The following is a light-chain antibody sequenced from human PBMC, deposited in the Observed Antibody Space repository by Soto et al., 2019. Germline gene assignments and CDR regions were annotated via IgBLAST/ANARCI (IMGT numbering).Light chain of an antibody. CDR3: QQRSDWPIT. V-gene: IGKV3-11*01. J-gene: IGKJ5*01. CDR2: EAS. Sequence: EIVLTQSPSTLSLSPGERATLSCRGSQSVRSHLVWYQQKPGQAPRLLIYEASNRATGIPARFSGSGSGTAFTLTISSLEPEDFAVYYCQQRSDWPITFGQGTRLEIK. CDR1: QSVRSH.